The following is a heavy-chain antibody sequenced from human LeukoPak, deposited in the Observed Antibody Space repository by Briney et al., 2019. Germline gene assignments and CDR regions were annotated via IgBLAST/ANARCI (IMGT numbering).Heavy chain of an antibody. CDR1: GFTFSSYG. V-gene: IGHV3-30*18. CDR2: ISYDGSNK. D-gene: IGHD1-26*01. CDR3: AKAPGGRSTTIDY. Sequence: PGRSLRLSCAASGFTFSSYGMHWVRQAPGKGLGWVAVISYDGSNKYYTDSVKGRFTISRDNSKNTLYLQMNSLRAEDTAVYYCAKAPGGRSTTIDYWGQGTLVTVSS. J-gene: IGHJ4*02.